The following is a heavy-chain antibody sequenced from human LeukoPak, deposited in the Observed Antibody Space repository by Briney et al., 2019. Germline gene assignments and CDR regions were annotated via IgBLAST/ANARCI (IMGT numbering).Heavy chain of an antibody. D-gene: IGHD2-2*01. CDR2: INPNSGGT. Sequence: ASVKVSCKASGYTFTGYYTHWVRQAPGQGLEWMGWINPNSGGTNYAQKFQGRVTMTRDTSISTAYMELSRLRSDDTAVYYCASYQASNTDYFDYWGQGTLVTVSS. V-gene: IGHV1-2*02. CDR3: ASYQASNTDYFDY. CDR1: GYTFTGYY. J-gene: IGHJ4*02.